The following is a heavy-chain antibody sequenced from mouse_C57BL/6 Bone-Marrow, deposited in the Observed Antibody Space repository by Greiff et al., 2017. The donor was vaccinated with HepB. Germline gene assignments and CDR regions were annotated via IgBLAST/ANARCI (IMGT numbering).Heavy chain of an antibody. Sequence: QVHVKQSGAELVRPGTSVKVSCKASGYAFTNYLIEWVKQRPGQGLEWIGVINPGSGGTNYNEKFKGKATLTADKSSSTAYMQLSSLTSEDSAVYFCAREGTTVVDYAMDYWGQGTSVTVSS. D-gene: IGHD1-1*01. CDR2: INPGSGGT. CDR1: GYAFTNYL. V-gene: IGHV1-54*01. CDR3: AREGTTVVDYAMDY. J-gene: IGHJ4*01.